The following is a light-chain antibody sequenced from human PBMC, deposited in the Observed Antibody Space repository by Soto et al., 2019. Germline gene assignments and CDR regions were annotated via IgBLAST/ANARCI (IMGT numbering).Light chain of an antibody. CDR2: GAS. Sequence: EIVMTQSPATLSVSPGERATLSCRASQSVYSNLAWYQQKPGQAPRLLIYGASTRATGIPARFSGSGSGTEFTLTISSLQSEDFAVYYCQQYNNWPLLTFGGGTKVEIK. CDR3: QQYNNWPLLT. J-gene: IGKJ4*01. CDR1: QSVYSN. V-gene: IGKV3-15*01.